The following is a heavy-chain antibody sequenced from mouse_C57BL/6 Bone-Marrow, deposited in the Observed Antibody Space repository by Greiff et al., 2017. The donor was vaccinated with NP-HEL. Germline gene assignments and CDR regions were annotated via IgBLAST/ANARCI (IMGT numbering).Heavy chain of an antibody. CDR1: GYTFTSYG. CDR2: IYPRSGNT. CDR3: ARIEWGGMDY. J-gene: IGHJ4*01. V-gene: IGHV1-81*01. D-gene: IGHD1-3*01. Sequence: QVHVKQSGAELARPGASVKLSCKASGYTFTSYGISWVKQRTGQGLEWIGEIYPRSGNTYYNEKFKGKATLTAYKSSSTAYMELRSLTSEDSAVYFCARIEWGGMDYWGQGTSVTVSS.